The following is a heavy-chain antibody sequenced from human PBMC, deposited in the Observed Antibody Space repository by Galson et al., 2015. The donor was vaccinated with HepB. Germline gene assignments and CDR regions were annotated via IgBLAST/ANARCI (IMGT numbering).Heavy chain of an antibody. J-gene: IGHJ4*02. V-gene: IGHV1-69*04. Sequence: SVKVSCKASGGTFSSYAISWVQQAPGQGLEWMGRIIPILGIANYAQKFQGRVTITADKSTSTAYMELSSLRSEDTAVYYCAIGLHSPDYYDSSGYDYWGQGTLVTVSS. CDR3: AIGLHSPDYYDSSGYDY. CDR2: IIPILGIA. CDR1: GGTFSSYA. D-gene: IGHD3-22*01.